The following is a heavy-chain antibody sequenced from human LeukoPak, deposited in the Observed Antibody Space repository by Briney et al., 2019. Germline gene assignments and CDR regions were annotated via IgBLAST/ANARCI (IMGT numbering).Heavy chain of an antibody. CDR3: AKVRLWFGDAFDI. J-gene: IGHJ3*02. Sequence: GGSLRLSCAASGFTISSYAMSWVRQAQGKGLEWVSAISGSGGSTYYADSVKGRFTISRDNSKNTLYLQMNSLRAEDTAVYYCAKVRLWFGDAFDIWGQGTMVTVSS. CDR2: ISGSGGST. D-gene: IGHD3-10*01. V-gene: IGHV3-23*01. CDR1: GFTISSYA.